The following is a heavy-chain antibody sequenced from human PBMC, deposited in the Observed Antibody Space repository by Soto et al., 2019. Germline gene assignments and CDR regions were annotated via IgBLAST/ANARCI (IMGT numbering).Heavy chain of an antibody. V-gene: IGHV1-8*01. CDR2: MNGDSANT. CDR3: TRRTIAYWYFDL. D-gene: IGHD1-1*01. J-gene: IGHJ2*01. Sequence: QEQLVQSGAEVRKPGASVKVSCKASGYSFTSYDINWVRQATGQGLECMGWMNGDSANTGYAQKFQGRVPMTRDTSMNTAYMELSSLTSEDTAVYYCTRRTIAYWYFDLWGRGTLVTVSS. CDR1: GYSFTSYD.